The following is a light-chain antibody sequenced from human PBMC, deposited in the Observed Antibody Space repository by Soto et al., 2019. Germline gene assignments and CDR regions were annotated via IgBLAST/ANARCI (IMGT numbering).Light chain of an antibody. Sequence: QSVLTQPRSVSGSPGQSVTISCTGTSSDVGGYNYLSWYQQHPGKAPKLMIYDVNKRPSGVPDRFSGSKSGNTASLTISGLQAEDEADYYCCSYAGSYTYVFGTGTKVTVL. CDR2: DVN. CDR3: CSYAGSYTYV. V-gene: IGLV2-11*01. CDR1: SSDVGGYNY. J-gene: IGLJ1*01.